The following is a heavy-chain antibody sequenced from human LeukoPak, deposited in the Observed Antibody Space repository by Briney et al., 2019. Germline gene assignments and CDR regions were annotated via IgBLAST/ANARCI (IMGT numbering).Heavy chain of an antibody. Sequence: GGSLTLSCAASGFTFRSYWMHWVRQAPGKGLVWVSRMNIDGSSTNYADSVKGRFTISRDNAKNTLYLQMNSLSTEDTAVYYCAREYNSIDYWGQGSLVTVSS. CDR1: GFTFRSYW. J-gene: IGHJ4*02. CDR3: AREYNSIDY. V-gene: IGHV3-74*01. D-gene: IGHD1-1*01. CDR2: MNIDGSST.